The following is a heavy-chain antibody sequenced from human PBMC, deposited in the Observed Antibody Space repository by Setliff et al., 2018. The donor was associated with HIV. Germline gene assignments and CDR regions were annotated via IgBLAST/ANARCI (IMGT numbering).Heavy chain of an antibody. Sequence: LRLSCAASGFTFNYYWMHWVRQAPGKGLVWFSRIQNDETSTTYADSVKGRFTISRDSAKNTVYLQMNSLRAEDTAVYYCARDGGRYGTFDYWGQGTPVTVS. V-gene: IGHV3-74*03. J-gene: IGHJ4*02. CDR2: IQNDETST. CDR3: ARDGGRYGTFDY. CDR1: GFTFNYYW. D-gene: IGHD5-18*01.